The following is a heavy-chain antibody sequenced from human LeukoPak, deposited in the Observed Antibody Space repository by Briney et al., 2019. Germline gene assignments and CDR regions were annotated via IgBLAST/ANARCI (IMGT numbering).Heavy chain of an antibody. V-gene: IGHV3-30*18. CDR2: ISYDGSNK. Sequence: GGSLRLSCAASGFTFSSYGMHWVRQAPGKGLEWVAVISYDGSNKYYADSVKGRFTISRDNSKNTLYLQMNSLRAEDTAVYYCAKDLVLSSWAFPAYWGQGTLVTVSS. J-gene: IGHJ4*02. D-gene: IGHD6-13*01. CDR1: GFTFSSYG. CDR3: AKDLVLSSWAFPAY.